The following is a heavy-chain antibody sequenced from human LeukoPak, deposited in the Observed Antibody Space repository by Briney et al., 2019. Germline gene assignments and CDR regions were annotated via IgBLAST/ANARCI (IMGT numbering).Heavy chain of an antibody. D-gene: IGHD3-16*01. J-gene: IGHJ4*02. CDR2: IKPDGSDK. CDR3: ARLKGDTSVFEY. V-gene: IGHV3-7*03. CDR1: GVTFRRHW. Sequence: GGSLRLSCVASGVTFRRHWMTWVRQAPGKGLEWVANIKPDGSDKYYVDSVKGRFTMSRDNARNSLYLQMDSLSADDTAVYYCARLKGDTSVFEYWGQGTLVTVSS.